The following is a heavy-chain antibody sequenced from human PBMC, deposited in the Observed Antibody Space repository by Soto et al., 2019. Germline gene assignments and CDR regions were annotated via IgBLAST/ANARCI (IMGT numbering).Heavy chain of an antibody. CDR1: GYTLTELS. CDR3: AREAGGIVVVIAPDAFDI. CDR2: ISAYNGNT. Sequence: ASVKVSCKVSGYTLTELSMHWVRQAPGQGLEWMGWISAYNGNTNYAQKLQGRVTMTTDTSTSTAYVELRSLRSDDTAVYYCAREAGGIVVVIAPDAFDIWGQGTMVTVSS. J-gene: IGHJ3*02. D-gene: IGHD2-21*01. V-gene: IGHV1-18*01.